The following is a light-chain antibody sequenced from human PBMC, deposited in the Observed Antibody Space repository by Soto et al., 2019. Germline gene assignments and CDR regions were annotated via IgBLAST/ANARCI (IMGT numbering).Light chain of an antibody. Sequence: DIQMTQSPSSLSASVGDRVIITCRASQDIRNDLGWYQQKAGKAPKRLIYAATSLQSGVPSRFSGSGFGTEFTLTISSLQPEDFATYYCLQHNSYPITFGQGTRLEI. CDR2: AAT. CDR3: LQHNSYPIT. CDR1: QDIRND. J-gene: IGKJ5*01. V-gene: IGKV1-17*01.